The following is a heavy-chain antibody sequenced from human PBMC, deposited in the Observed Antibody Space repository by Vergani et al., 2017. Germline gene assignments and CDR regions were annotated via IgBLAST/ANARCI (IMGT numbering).Heavy chain of an antibody. Sequence: EVQLLESGGGLAQPGGSLRLSCAASGFTFSHYSMNWGRQAPGKGLEWVSGISWNSGAVDYADSVRGRFTISRDNAKNSLFLEMNSLRFEDTAVYFCTKGSVYYHDSAGHGYDPYTGFDLWGQGTLVTVSS. CDR2: ISWNSGAV. J-gene: IGHJ3*01. D-gene: IGHD5-12*01. CDR3: TKGSVYYHDSAGHGYDPYTGFDL. V-gene: IGHV3-9*01. CDR1: GFTFSHYS.